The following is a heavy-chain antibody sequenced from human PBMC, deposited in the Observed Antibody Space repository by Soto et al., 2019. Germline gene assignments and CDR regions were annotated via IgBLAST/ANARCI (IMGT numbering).Heavy chain of an antibody. D-gene: IGHD6-13*01. Sequence: QVQLQESGPGLVKPSETLSLTCTVSGGSISSYYWSWIRQPPGKGLEWIGYIYYSGSTNYNPSLKSRVTISVDTSKNQFSLKLSSVTAADTAVYYCARLKGSGIATNWGQGTLVTVSS. CDR1: GGSISSYY. CDR2: IYYSGST. J-gene: IGHJ4*02. CDR3: ARLKGSGIATN. V-gene: IGHV4-59*08.